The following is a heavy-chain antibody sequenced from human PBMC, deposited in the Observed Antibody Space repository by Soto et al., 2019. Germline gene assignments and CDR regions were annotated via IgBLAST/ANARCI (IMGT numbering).Heavy chain of an antibody. CDR3: ARHGGGYDQYDAFDI. J-gene: IGHJ3*02. D-gene: IGHD5-12*01. Sequence: QVQLQESGPGLVKPSGTLSLTCAVSGGSISSSNWWSWVRQPAGKGLEWIGEIYHSGSTNYNPSLKSRVTISVDKSKNQFSLKLSTVTAADTAVYYCARHGGGYDQYDAFDIWGQGTMVTVSS. CDR1: GGSISSSNW. V-gene: IGHV4-4*02. CDR2: IYHSGST.